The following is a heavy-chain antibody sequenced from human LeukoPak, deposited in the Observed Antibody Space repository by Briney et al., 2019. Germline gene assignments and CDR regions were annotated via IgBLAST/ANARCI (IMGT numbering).Heavy chain of an antibody. Sequence: SETLSLTCAVYGGSFSGYYWSWIRQPPGKGLEWIGEINHSGSTNYNPSLKSRVTISVDTSKNQFSLKLSSVTAADTAVYYCARGRNLDYWGRGTLVAVSS. CDR3: ARGRNLDY. J-gene: IGHJ4*02. CDR1: GGSFSGYY. D-gene: IGHD1-14*01. CDR2: INHSGST. V-gene: IGHV4-34*01.